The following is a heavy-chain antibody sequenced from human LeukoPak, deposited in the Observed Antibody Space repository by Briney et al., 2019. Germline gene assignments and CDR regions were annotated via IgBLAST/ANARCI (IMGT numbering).Heavy chain of an antibody. D-gene: IGHD6-19*01. V-gene: IGHV3-21*01. J-gene: IGHJ4*02. Sequence: GGSLRLSCAASGFTFSSYSVNWVRQAPGKGLEWVSSISSSSSSYIYYADSVKGRFTISGDNAKNSLYLQMNSLRAEDTAVYYCAREKAVAGLEGIDYWGQGALVTVSS. CDR1: GFTFSSYS. CDR2: ISSSSSSYI. CDR3: AREKAVAGLEGIDY.